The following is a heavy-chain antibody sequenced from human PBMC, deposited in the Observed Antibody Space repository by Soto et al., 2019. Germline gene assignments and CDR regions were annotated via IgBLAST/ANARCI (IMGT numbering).Heavy chain of an antibody. CDR1: GASISRYY. J-gene: IGHJ5*02. D-gene: IGHD2-15*01. CDR3: ARAPHCSGGSCYVGNWFDP. V-gene: IGHV4-59*01. CDR2: LYNTGST. Sequence: SETLSLTCTVSGASISRYYWSWIRQSPGKGLEWIGYLYNTGSTIYNPSLKSRVTISVDTSKNQFSLKLSSVTAADTAVYYCARAPHCSGGSCYVGNWFDPWGQGTLVNVS.